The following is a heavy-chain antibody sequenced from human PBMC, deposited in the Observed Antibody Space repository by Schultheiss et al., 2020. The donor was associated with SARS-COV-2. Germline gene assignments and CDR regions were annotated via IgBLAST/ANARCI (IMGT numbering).Heavy chain of an antibody. CDR2: IWYDGSNK. V-gene: IGHV3-33*01. D-gene: IGHD3-22*01. J-gene: IGHJ4*02. CDR1: GFTFSSYG. Sequence: GGSLRLSCAASGFTFSSYGMHWVRQAPGKGLEWVAVIWYDGSNKYYADSVKGRFTISRDNSKNTLYLQMNSLRAEDTAVYYCARDVYYYDSSGYYPDYWGQGTLVTVSS. CDR3: ARDVYYYDSSGYYPDY.